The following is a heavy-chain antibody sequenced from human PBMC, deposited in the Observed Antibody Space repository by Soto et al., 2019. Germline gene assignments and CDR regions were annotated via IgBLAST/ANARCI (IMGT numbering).Heavy chain of an antibody. V-gene: IGHV4-30-2*01. CDR2: IYHSGST. CDR3: ASATVTWYFDY. CDR1: GGSISSGGYS. J-gene: IGHJ4*02. D-gene: IGHD4-17*01. Sequence: SETLSLTCAVSGGSISSGGYSWSWIRQPPGKGLEWIGYIYHSGSTYYNPSLKSRVTISVDRSKNQFSLKLSSVTAADTDVYYCASATVTWYFDYWGQGTLVTVSS.